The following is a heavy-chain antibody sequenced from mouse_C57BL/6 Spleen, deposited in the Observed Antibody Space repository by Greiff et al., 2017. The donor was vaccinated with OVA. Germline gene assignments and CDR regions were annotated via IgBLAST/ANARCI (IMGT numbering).Heavy chain of an antibody. Sequence: EVHLVESGGGLVQPKGSLKLSCAASGFTFNTYAMHWVRQAPGKGLEWVARIRSKSSNYATYYADSVKDRFTISRDDSQSMLYLQMNNLKTEDTAMYDCVRGTTVVGGGAMDYWGQGTSVTVSS. D-gene: IGHD1-1*01. CDR1: GFTFNTYA. V-gene: IGHV10-3*01. J-gene: IGHJ4*01. CDR3: VRGTTVVGGGAMDY. CDR2: IRSKSSNYAT.